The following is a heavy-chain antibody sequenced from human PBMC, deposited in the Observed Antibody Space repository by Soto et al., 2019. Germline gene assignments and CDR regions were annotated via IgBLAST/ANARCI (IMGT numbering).Heavy chain of an antibody. CDR1: GFTFRTYA. Sequence: LRLSCAASGFTFRTYAMSWVRQAPGKGLEWVSVISGSTGGDTKYADSVRGRFTMSRDNSKKTLYLQMDSLRVEDSALYYCARGSTDSYPGSRIFDFWGRGTLVTVSS. CDR2: ISGSTGGDT. D-gene: IGHD3-10*01. J-gene: IGHJ4*02. CDR3: ARGSTDSYPGSRIFDF. V-gene: IGHV3-23*01.